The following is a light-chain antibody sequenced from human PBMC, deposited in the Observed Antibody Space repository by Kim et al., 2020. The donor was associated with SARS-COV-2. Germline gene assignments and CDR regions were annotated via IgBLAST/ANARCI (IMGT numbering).Light chain of an antibody. CDR3: QQSNDWPPLT. CDR2: DAT. J-gene: IGKJ1*01. Sequence: SPGERATLSCWASQTINNKLVWYQQKPGQAPRLLIYDATTRATGVPARFIGSGSETDFTLTISSLQSEDFAVYYCQQSNDWPPLTFGQGTKVDIK. V-gene: IGKV3-15*01. CDR1: QTINNK.